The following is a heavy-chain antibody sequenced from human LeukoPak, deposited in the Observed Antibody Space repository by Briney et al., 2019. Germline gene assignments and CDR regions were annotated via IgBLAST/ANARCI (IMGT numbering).Heavy chain of an antibody. CDR2: IYHSGST. V-gene: IGHV4-38-2*02. D-gene: IGHD3-22*01. Sequence: PSETLSLTCTVSGYSISSGYYWGWIRQPPGKGLEWIGSIYHSGSTYYNPSLKSRVTISVDTSKNQFSLKLSSVTAADTAVYYCARARYYYDSSGYYYDLFQGGQGTLVTVSS. CDR1: GYSISSGYY. J-gene: IGHJ4*02. CDR3: ARARYYYDSSGYYYDLFQ.